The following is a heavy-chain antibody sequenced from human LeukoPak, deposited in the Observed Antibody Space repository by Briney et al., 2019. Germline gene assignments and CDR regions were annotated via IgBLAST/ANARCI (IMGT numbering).Heavy chain of an antibody. Sequence: GGSLRLSCAASGFTVSSNYMSWVRPAPGKGLEWVSVIYSGGSTYYADSVKGRFTISRDNSKNTLYLQMNSLRDEETAVYYCVRIGYSSNSLGIDYWGQGTLVTVSS. CDR2: IYSGGST. V-gene: IGHV3-53*01. J-gene: IGHJ4*02. CDR1: GFTVSSNY. D-gene: IGHD5-12*01. CDR3: VRIGYSSNSLGIDY.